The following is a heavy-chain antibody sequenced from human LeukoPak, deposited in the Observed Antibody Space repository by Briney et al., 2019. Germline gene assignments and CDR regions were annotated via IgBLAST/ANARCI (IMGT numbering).Heavy chain of an antibody. Sequence: GASVKVSCKASGYTFTGYYMHWVRQAPGQGLEWMGRINPNSGGTNYAQKFQGRVTMTRDTSISTAYMELSRLRSDDTAVYYCARGLPPRSGWVERGHDYWGQGTLVTVSS. J-gene: IGHJ4*02. CDR3: ARGLPPRSGWVERGHDY. V-gene: IGHV1-2*06. CDR1: GYTFTGYY. CDR2: INPNSGGT. D-gene: IGHD3-3*01.